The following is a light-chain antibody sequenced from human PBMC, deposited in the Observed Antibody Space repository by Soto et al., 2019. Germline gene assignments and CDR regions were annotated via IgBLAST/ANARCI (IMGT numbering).Light chain of an antibody. J-gene: IGKJ3*01. Sequence: EIVFTQSPGTLSLSPGERATLSCKASQSVDSRFLAWYQQKRGQAPRLLIYGASSRAFGIPDRFSGSGSGTDFTLTIIRLEPEDFAVYYCQLYDNSPPRLTFGPGTKVDIK. CDR3: QLYDNSPPRLT. CDR1: QSVDSRF. CDR2: GAS. V-gene: IGKV3-20*01.